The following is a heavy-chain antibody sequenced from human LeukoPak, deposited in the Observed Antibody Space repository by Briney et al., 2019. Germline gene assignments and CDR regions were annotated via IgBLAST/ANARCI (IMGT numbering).Heavy chain of an antibody. Sequence: ASVKVSCKASGYTFTSYYMHWVRQAPGQGLEWMGIINPSGGSTSYAQKFQGRVTMTRDMSTSTDYMELSSLRAEDTAVYYCATLPNYSYGHPYYFDSWGQGTLVTVSS. J-gene: IGHJ4*02. CDR3: ATLPNYSYGHPYYFDS. CDR2: INPSGGST. V-gene: IGHV1-46*01. CDR1: GYTFTSYY. D-gene: IGHD5-18*01.